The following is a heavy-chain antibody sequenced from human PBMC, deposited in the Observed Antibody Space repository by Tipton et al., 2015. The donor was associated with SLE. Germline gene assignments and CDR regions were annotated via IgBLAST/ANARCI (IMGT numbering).Heavy chain of an antibody. D-gene: IGHD4-17*01. CDR2: ILYDGSNK. J-gene: IGHJ5*02. Sequence: SLRLSCAASGFTFSSYGMHWVRQAPGKGLEWVAFILYDGSNKYYADSVKGRFTISRDNSKNTLYLQMNSLRAEDTAVYYCANFDDYGDYDWFDPWGQGTLVTVSS. CDR3: ANFDDYGDYDWFDP. V-gene: IGHV3-30*02. CDR1: GFTFSSYG.